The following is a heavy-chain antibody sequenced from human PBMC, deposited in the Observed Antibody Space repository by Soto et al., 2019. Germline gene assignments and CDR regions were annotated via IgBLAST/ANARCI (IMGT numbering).Heavy chain of an antibody. Sequence: QVQLVESGGGVVQPGRSLRLSCATPGFTFSSYGMHWVRQGPGKGLEWVAVIWYDGTNKYYADSVNGRFTISRDDSKNTHYLQMHSLRGEDTDVYDCERGPMTTVTRWGDWYFNICGRGTLVTVSS. V-gene: IGHV3-33*01. CDR1: GFTFSSYG. CDR3: ERGPMTTVTRWGDWYFNI. CDR2: IWYDGTNK. J-gene: IGHJ2*01. D-gene: IGHD4-17*01.